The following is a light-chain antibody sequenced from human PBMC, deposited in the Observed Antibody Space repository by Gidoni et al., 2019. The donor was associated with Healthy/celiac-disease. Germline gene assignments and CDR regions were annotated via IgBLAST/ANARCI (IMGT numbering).Light chain of an antibody. CDR3: EAWDDTLNGRV. CDR1: PSNSGKHT. V-gene: IGLV1-44*01. J-gene: IGLJ3*02. Sequence: QSELTQSPSASGTPGQSFTISCSGRPSNSGKHTVNLYQQLPGASPKLSIYNNHQRHSGVPDRFYADKSGTSASLAISGLQSADEADYYCEAWDDTLNGRVFGGGTKVTVL. CDR2: NNH.